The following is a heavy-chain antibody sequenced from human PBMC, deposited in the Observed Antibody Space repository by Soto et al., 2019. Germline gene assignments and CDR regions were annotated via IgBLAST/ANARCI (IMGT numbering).Heavy chain of an antibody. J-gene: IGHJ4*02. D-gene: IGHD3-16*01. V-gene: IGHV6-1*01. CDR1: GDSVSGHSAE. Sequence: PWQTVPLTCAICGDSVSGHSAEWNWIRQSPSRGLEWLGRTYYRSRWYNGYAVSVKSRITVTPDTSKNQFSLHLNSVTPEDTAVYYCSKESPNYGIYDSYLDYWRQLAPVTAS. CDR2: TYYRSRWYN. CDR3: SKESPNYGIYDSYLDY.